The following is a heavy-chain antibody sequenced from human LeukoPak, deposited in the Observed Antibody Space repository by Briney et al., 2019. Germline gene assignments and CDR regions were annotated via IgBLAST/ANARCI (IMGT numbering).Heavy chain of an antibody. V-gene: IGHV3-33*01. D-gene: IGHD4-11*01. J-gene: IGHJ5*02. CDR2: IWYDGSNK. CDR3: ARDFLATTVSWFDP. Sequence: PGGSLRPSCAASGSTFSSYGMHWVRQAPGKGLEWVAVIWYDGSNKYYADSVKGRFTISRDNSKNTLYLQMNSLRAEDTAVYYCARDFLATTVSWFDPWGQGTLVTVSS. CDR1: GSTFSSYG.